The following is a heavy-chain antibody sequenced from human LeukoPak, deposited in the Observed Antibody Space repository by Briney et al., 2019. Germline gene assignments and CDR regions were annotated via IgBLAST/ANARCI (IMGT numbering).Heavy chain of an antibody. J-gene: IGHJ4*02. CDR3: ARLVVVPAATTWYFDY. CDR2: MNPNSGNT. CDR1: GYTFTSYD. V-gene: IGHV1-8*03. Sequence: ASVKVSCKASGYTFTSYDINWVRQATGQGLEWMGWMNPNSGNTGYAQKFQGRVTITRNTSISTAYMELSSLRSEDTAVYYCARLVVVPAATTWYFDYWGQGTLVTVSS. D-gene: IGHD2-2*01.